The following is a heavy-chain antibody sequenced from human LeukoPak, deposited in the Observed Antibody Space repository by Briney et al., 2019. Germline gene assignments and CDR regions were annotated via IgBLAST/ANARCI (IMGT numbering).Heavy chain of an antibody. CDR2: MSYSGST. CDR1: GGSIRNYY. D-gene: IGHD2-21*02. V-gene: IGHV4-59*01. CDR3: ARANVVTAIDY. J-gene: IGHJ4*02. Sequence: PSETLSLTCSVSGGSIRNYYWNWIRQPPGKGLEWIGYMSYSGSTNYNPSLKSRVTISLDTSKNQFSLKLNSVTAADTAVYYCARANVVTAIDYWGQGTLVTVSS.